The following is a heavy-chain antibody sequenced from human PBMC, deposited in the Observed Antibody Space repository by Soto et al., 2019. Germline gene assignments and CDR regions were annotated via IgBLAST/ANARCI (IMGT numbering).Heavy chain of an antibody. CDR1: GGSISGYY. Sequence: QVQLQESGPGLVKPSETLSLTCTVSGGSISGYYWSWIRQPPGKGLEWIGYMYNTGSTVYNPSFNSRVPTSVDTSKNQFSLKLNSVTAADTAVYYCARDLWGYCGTDCYPLDVWGQGTTVTVSS. CDR2: MYNTGST. D-gene: IGHD2-21*02. CDR3: ARDLWGYCGTDCYPLDV. V-gene: IGHV4-59*01. J-gene: IGHJ6*02.